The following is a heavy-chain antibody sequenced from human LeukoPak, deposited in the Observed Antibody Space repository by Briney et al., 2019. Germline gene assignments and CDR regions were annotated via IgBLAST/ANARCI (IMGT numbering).Heavy chain of an antibody. V-gene: IGHV3-74*01. CDR3: AELGITMIGGV. J-gene: IGHJ6*04. D-gene: IGHD3-10*02. CDR1: GFTFSNYW. Sequence: GGSLRLSCAASGFTFSNYWMHWVRQAPGKGLVWVSRINTDGSSTSYVDSVKGRFTISRDNARNTLYLQMNSLRAEDTAVYYCAELGITMIGGVWGKGTTVTISS. CDR2: INTDGSST.